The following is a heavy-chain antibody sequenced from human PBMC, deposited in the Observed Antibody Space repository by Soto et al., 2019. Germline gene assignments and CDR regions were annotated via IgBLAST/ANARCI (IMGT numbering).Heavy chain of an antibody. D-gene: IGHD3-22*01. CDR2: IRGSGGST. CDR1: GFTFSSYA. V-gene: IGHV3-23*01. J-gene: IGHJ4*02. CDR3: AKALYYYDSSGYQ. Sequence: EVQLLESGGGLVQPGGSLRLSCAASGFTFSSYAMSWIRQDPGKGLEWHSAIRGSGGSTYYADSVKGRFTISRDKSTNTLYLQMNSLRSEDTAGYYCAKALYYYDSSGYQWGQGTRVTVSS.